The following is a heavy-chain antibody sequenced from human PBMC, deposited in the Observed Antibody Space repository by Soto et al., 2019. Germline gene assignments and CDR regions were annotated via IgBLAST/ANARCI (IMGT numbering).Heavy chain of an antibody. CDR1: GFTFSSYA. CDR3: AKDRTYYYDSSGYYYYYYGMDV. V-gene: IGHV3-23*01. J-gene: IGHJ6*02. D-gene: IGHD3-22*01. CDR2: ISGSGGST. Sequence: GGSLRLSCAASGFTFSSYAMSWVRQAPGKGLEWVSAISGSGGSTYYADSVKGRFTISRDNSKNTLYLQMNSLRAEDTAVYYCAKDRTYYYDSSGYYYYYYGMDVWGQGTTVTVSS.